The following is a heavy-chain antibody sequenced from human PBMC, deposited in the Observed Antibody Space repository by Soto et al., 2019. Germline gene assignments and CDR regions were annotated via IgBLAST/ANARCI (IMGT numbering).Heavy chain of an antibody. CDR3: ARVYDILTGYKTYYYYGMDV. V-gene: IGHV1-69*13. CDR1: GGTFSSYA. Sequence: GASVKVSCKASGGTFSSYAISWVRQAPGQGLEWMGGIIPIFGTANYAQKFQGRVTITADESTSTAYMELSSLRSEDTAVYYCARVYDILTGYKTYYYYGMDVWGQGTTVTVSS. J-gene: IGHJ6*02. D-gene: IGHD3-9*01. CDR2: IIPIFGTA.